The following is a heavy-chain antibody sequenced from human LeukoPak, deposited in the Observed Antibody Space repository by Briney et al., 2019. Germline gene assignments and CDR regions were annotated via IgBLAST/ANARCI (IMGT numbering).Heavy chain of an antibody. Sequence: GESLKISCKGSGYSFTSYWIGWVRQMPGKGLERMGIIYPGDSDTRYSPSFQGQVTISADKSISTAYLQWSSLKASDTAMYYCARLSDSSGYWEYYFDYWGQGTLVTVSS. J-gene: IGHJ4*02. CDR1: GYSFTSYW. CDR3: ARLSDSSGYWEYYFDY. D-gene: IGHD3-22*01. CDR2: IYPGDSDT. V-gene: IGHV5-51*01.